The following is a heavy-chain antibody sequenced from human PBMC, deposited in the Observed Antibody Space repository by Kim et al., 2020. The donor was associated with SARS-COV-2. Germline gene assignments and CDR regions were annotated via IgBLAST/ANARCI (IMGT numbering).Heavy chain of an antibody. Sequence: GGSLRLSCAASGFTFSSYWMHWVRQAPGKGLVWVSRINSDGSSTSYADSVKGRFTISRDNAKNTLYLQMNSLRAEDTAVYYCARETAGGSLGIAAAGTGRSKGKNLQTDLDYWGQGTLVTVSS. J-gene: IGHJ4*02. CDR1: GFTFSSYW. CDR2: INSDGSST. V-gene: IGHV3-74*01. CDR3: ARETAGGSLGIAAAGTGRSKGKNLQTDLDY. D-gene: IGHD6-13*01.